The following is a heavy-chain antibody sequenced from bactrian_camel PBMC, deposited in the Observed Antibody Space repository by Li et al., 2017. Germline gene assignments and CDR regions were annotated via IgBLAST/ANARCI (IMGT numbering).Heavy chain of an antibody. V-gene: IGHV3S54*01. D-gene: IGHD5*01. J-gene: IGHJ6*01. Sequence: HVQLVESGGGSVQAGGPLTLSCAVSGWRYSRNCMAWFRQTPDNEREGVASINTGGTRGNYADSVKARFTISHDVARNTVFLQMHNLSPEDTAMYYCAATVSVPWGAGPTGSSCHTYLQVDSDAWSQGTQVTVS. CDR1: GWRYSRNC. CDR3: AATVSVPWGAGPTGSSCHTYLQVDSDA. CDR2: INTGGTRG.